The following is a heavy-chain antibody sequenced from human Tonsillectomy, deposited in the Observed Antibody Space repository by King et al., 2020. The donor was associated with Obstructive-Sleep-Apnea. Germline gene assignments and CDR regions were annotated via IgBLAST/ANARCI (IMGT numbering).Heavy chain of an antibody. CDR1: GFTVSSNY. D-gene: IGHD1-7*01. CDR3: AREITGTFDY. V-gene: IGHV3-66*01. J-gene: IGHJ4*02. CDR2: IYSGGSS. Sequence: EVQLVEAGGDLVQPWGSLSLSCAASGFTVSSNYMTLVRQAPGTGLEWCPVIYSGGSSYYADSVTGRFTISRDNSKNTLYLQMNSLRAEDTAVYYCAREITGTFDYWGQGTLVTVSS.